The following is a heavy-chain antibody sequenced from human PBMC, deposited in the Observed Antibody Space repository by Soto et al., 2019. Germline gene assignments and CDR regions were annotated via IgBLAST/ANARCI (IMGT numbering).Heavy chain of an antibody. D-gene: IGHD2-8*01. CDR1: GGSFSGYY. CDR2: INHSGST. Sequence: SETLSLTCAVYGGSFSGYYWSWIRQPPGKGLEWIGEINHSGSTNYNPSLKSRVTISVDTSKNQFSLKLSSVTAADTAVYYCARGYAMVNYWGQGNLVTVS. V-gene: IGHV4-34*01. J-gene: IGHJ4*02. CDR3: ARGYAMVNY.